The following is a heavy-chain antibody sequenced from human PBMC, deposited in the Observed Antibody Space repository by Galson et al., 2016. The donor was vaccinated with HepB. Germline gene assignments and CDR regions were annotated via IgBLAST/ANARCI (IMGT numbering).Heavy chain of an antibody. D-gene: IGHD3-16*02. CDR2: IYPGDPET. J-gene: IGHJ6*02. CDR1: GYSFSDYW. Sequence: QSGAEVKKPGESLKISCQGSGYSFSDYWIGWVRQMPGKGLEWMGIIYPGDPETRYSPSFQGQVTISADKSIRTAYLQWISLAASDTATYYCARVRITCGSVVVKHACRGMDVGGQGTTVIVSS. V-gene: IGHV5-51*01. CDR3: ARVRITCGSVVVKHACRGMDV.